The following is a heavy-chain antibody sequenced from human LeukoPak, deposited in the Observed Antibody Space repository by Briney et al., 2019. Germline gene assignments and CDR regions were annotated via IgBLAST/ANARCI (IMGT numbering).Heavy chain of an antibody. J-gene: IGHJ4*02. V-gene: IGHV3-9*01. CDR2: ISWNSGSI. CDR1: GFTFDDYA. D-gene: IGHD2-8*02. Sequence: GGSLRLSCAASGFTFDDYAMHWVRQAPGKGLEWVSGISWNSGSIGYADSVKGRFTISRDNAKNSLYLQMNSLRAEDTALYYCAKDMGPMVVSPFDYWGQGTLVTVSS. CDR3: AKDMGPMVVSPFDY.